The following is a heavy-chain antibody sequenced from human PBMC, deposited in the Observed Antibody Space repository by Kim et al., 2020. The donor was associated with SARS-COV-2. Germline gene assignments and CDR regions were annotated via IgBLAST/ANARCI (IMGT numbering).Heavy chain of an antibody. Sequence: GGSLRLSCAASGFTFSSYWMHWVRQAPGKGLVWVSRINSDGSSTSYADSVKGRFTISRDNAKNTLYLQMNSLRAEDTAVYYCAGGYFDGTPIDYWGQGTLVTVSS. D-gene: IGHD3-9*01. CDR3: AGGYFDGTPIDY. CDR1: GFTFSSYW. J-gene: IGHJ4*02. CDR2: INSDGSST. V-gene: IGHV3-74*01.